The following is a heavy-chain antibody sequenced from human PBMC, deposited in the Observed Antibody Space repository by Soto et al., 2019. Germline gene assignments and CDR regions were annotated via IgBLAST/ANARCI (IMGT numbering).Heavy chain of an antibody. V-gene: IGHV1-8*01. CDR1: GYTFTSYD. D-gene: IGHD2-15*01. Sequence: QVQLVQSGAEVKKPGASVKVSCKASGYTFTSYDINWVRQATGQGLEWMGWMNPNSGNTGYAHKFQSRVTMTTNTSISTAYMELSSLRSEDPAVYYCASSALVAAGFDYWGQGTLVTVSS. CDR3: ASSALVAAGFDY. J-gene: IGHJ4*02. CDR2: MNPNSGNT.